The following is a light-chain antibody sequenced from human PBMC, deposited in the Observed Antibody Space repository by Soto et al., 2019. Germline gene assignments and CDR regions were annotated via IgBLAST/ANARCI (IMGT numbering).Light chain of an antibody. CDR1: SSDVGYYNL. Sequence: QCALTQPAAVSGSTGQSITISCTGTSSDVGYYNLVSWYQQHPGKAPKLIIYEVNKRPSGFSNRFSGSKSGNTASLTISGLQAEDEADYYCCSYAGSTTHYVFGTGTRVTVL. CDR3: CSYAGSTTHYV. V-gene: IGLV2-23*02. J-gene: IGLJ1*01. CDR2: EVN.